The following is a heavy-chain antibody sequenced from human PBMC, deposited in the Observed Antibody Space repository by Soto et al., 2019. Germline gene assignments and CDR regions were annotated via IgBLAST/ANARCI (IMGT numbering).Heavy chain of an antibody. CDR2: ISSSSSYI. Sequence: PGGSLRLSCAASGFTFSSYSMNWVRQAPGKGLEWVSSISSSSSYIYYADSVKGRFTISRDNAKNSLYLQMNSLRAEDTAVYYCATALYLQAVAAHYFDYWGQGTLVTVSS. CDR3: ATALYLQAVAAHYFDY. V-gene: IGHV3-21*01. CDR1: GFTFSSYS. D-gene: IGHD6-19*01. J-gene: IGHJ4*02.